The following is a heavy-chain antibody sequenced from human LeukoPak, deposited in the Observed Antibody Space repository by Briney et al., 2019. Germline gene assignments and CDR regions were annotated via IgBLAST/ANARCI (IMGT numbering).Heavy chain of an antibody. CDR3: ARDRDYDILTGYFEGKNYFDY. D-gene: IGHD3-9*01. V-gene: IGHV3-21*01. Sequence: GGSLRLSCAASGFTFSSYSMNWVRQAPGKGLEWVSSISSSSSYIYYADSVKGRFTISRDNAKNSLYLQMNSLRAEDTAVYYCARDRDYDILTGYFEGKNYFDYWGQGTLVTVSS. J-gene: IGHJ4*02. CDR1: GFTFSSYS. CDR2: ISSSSSYI.